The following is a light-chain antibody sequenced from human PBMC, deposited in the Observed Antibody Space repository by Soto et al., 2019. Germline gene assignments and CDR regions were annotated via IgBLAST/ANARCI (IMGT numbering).Light chain of an antibody. CDR1: QSLNSD. V-gene: IGKV3-15*01. J-gene: IGKJ4*01. CDR2: GAS. Sequence: ETVMTQSPATLSMSPGERATLSCRASQSLNSDLAWYQQKPVQAPRLLIYGASTRATGIPGRFSGSGSGTEFTLTISILQSEDFAVYYCQQYNSWPLTFGGGTKV. CDR3: QQYNSWPLT.